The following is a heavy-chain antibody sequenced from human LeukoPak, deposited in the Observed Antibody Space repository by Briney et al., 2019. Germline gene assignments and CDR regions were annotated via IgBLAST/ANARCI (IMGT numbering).Heavy chain of an antibody. Sequence: GGSLRLSCAASGFTFSSYSMNWVRQAPGKGLEWVSYISSSSSYIYYADSVKGRFTISRDNAKNSLYLQMNSLRAEDTAVYYCARGLNWKYGWFDPWGQGTLVTVSS. CDR3: ARGLNWKYGWFDP. J-gene: IGHJ5*02. V-gene: IGHV3-21*05. CDR2: ISSSSSYI. D-gene: IGHD1-7*01. CDR1: GFTFSSYS.